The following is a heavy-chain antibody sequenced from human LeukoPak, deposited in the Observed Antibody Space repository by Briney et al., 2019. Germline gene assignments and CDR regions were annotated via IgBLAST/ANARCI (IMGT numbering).Heavy chain of an antibody. CDR1: GFTFSSYG. J-gene: IGHJ4*02. V-gene: IGHV3-30*02. Sequence: GGSLRLSCAASGFTFSSYGMHWVRQAPGKGLEWVAFIRYDGSNKYYADSVKGRFTISRDNSKNTLYLQTNSLRAEDTAVYYCAKYDSSGYHFDYWGQGTLVTVSS. CDR3: AKYDSSGYHFDY. CDR2: IRYDGSNK. D-gene: IGHD3-22*01.